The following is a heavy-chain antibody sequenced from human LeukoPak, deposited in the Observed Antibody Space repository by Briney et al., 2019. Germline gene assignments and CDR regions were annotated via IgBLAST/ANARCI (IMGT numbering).Heavy chain of an antibody. D-gene: IGHD3-9*01. CDR3: ARDRGILTGYSY. J-gene: IGHJ4*02. CDR2: INPNSGGT. V-gene: IGHV1-2*02. Sequence: ASVKVSCKASGYTFTGYYMHWVRQAPGQGLEWMGWINPNSGGTNYAQKFQGRVTMTTDTSTSTAYMELRSLRSDDTAVYYCARDRGILTGYSYWGQGTLVTVSS. CDR1: GYTFTGYY.